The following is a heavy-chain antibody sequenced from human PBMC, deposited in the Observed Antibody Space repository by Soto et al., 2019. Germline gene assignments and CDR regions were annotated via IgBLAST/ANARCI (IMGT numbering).Heavy chain of an antibody. D-gene: IGHD3-10*01. CDR3: ASSGLNYGSGTIDS. J-gene: IGHJ4*02. CDR1: GFTFSSYE. Sequence: GGSLRLSCGASGFTFSSYEMTWVRQAPGKGLEWVSYISSSGSRICYTDSVKGRFTISRDNAKNSLYLQMNSLRAEDTAVYYCASSGLNYGSGTIDSWGQGTQVTVSS. CDR2: ISSSGSRI. V-gene: IGHV3-48*03.